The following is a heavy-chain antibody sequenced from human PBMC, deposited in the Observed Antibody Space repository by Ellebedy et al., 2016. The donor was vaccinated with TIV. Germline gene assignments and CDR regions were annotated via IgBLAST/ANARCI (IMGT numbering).Heavy chain of an antibody. Sequence: GESLKISCDAPGFTYSNFWMNWVRQAPGKGLEWVANIKTYGSQEYCVDSEKGRFTSSRDNARNSLYLQMNSLRVEDTAVYYCARDLSLALPRGFDYWGQGTLVTVSS. D-gene: IGHD6-6*01. V-gene: IGHV3-7*01. CDR1: GFTYSNFW. J-gene: IGHJ4*02. CDR3: ARDLSLALPRGFDY. CDR2: IKTYGSQE.